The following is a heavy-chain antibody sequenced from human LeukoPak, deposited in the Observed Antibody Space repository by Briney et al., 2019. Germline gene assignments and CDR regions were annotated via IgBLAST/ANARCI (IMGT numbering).Heavy chain of an antibody. V-gene: IGHV1-2*02. Sequence: ASVKVSCNASGYTFTDYYMHWVRQAPGQGLEWMGWINPNSGGTNYAQKFQGRVTMTRDTSISTAYMELSRLRSDDTAVYYCAREGRGLRFLEWLLLAYWGQGTLVTVSS. CDR2: INPNSGGT. CDR3: AREGRGLRFLEWLLLAY. D-gene: IGHD3-3*01. J-gene: IGHJ4*02. CDR1: GYTFTDYY.